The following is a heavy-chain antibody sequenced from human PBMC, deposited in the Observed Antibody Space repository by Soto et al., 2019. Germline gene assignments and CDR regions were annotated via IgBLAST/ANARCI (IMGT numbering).Heavy chain of an antibody. D-gene: IGHD6-6*01. J-gene: IGHJ4*02. CDR3: AKGAGSSPDY. Sequence: QVQLVESGGGVVQPGRSLRLSCAASGFTFSSYGMHWVRQAPGKGLEWVAVISYDGSNKYYADSMKGRFTISRDNSKNTLYLQMNSLRAEDTAVYYCAKGAGSSPDYWGQGTLVTVSS. V-gene: IGHV3-30*18. CDR2: ISYDGSNK. CDR1: GFTFSSYG.